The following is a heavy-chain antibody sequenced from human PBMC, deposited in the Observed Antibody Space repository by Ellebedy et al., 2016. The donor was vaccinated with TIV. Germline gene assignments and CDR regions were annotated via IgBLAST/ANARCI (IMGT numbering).Heavy chain of an antibody. V-gene: IGHV4-34*01. CDR2: INHSGST. CDR3: ARMIQPAEAAGGIDY. CDR1: GGSFSGYY. J-gene: IGHJ4*02. Sequence: SETLSLTXAVYGGSFSGYYWSWIRQPPGKGLEWIGEINHSGSTNYNPSLKSRVTISVDTSKNQFSLKLSSVTAEDTAVYYCARMIQPAEAAGGIDYWGQGTLVTVSS. D-gene: IGHD6-13*01.